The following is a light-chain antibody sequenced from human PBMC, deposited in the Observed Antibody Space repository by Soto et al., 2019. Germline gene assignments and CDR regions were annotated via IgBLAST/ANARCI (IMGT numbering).Light chain of an antibody. CDR1: QSVSSN. J-gene: IGKJ4*01. CDR3: QQYNNWPPLT. V-gene: IGKV3-15*01. CDR2: GAF. Sequence: EIVMTQSPATLSVSPGERATLSCRASQSVSSNLAWYQQKPGQAPRLLIYGAFTRATGIPAGLSGSGSGTEFTLTISSLQSEDFSVCYCQQYNNWPPLTFGGGTKVEIK.